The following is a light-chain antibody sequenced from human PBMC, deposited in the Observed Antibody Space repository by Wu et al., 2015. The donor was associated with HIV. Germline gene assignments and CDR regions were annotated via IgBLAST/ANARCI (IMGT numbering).Light chain of an antibody. CDR2: GGS. J-gene: IGKJ1*01. Sequence: DIQMTQSPSSLSAYVGDRVIITCRASQDIDNYLAWYQQKFGKTPKLLIYGGSNLQSGVPSRFSGSGSGAHFTLTINSLQPEDVAIYYCQNYNSAPRTFGQGTSVEIK. V-gene: IGKV1-27*01. CDR1: QDIDNY. CDR3: QNYNSAPRT.